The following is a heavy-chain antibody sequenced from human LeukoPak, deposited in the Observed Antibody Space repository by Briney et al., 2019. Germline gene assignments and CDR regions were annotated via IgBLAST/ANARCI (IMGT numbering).Heavy chain of an antibody. V-gene: IGHV4-31*03. CDR2: IYYSGST. J-gene: IGHJ5*02. CDR3: ARDRVAAAGREFDP. CDR1: GRPINSGGYY. Sequence: SDTLSLTCTVSGRPINSGGYYWSWIRQHPGRGLEWIGYIYYSGSTYYNPSLKSRVTISVDTSRNQFSLKLSSVTAADTAVYYCARDRVAAAGREFDPWGQGTLVTVSS. D-gene: IGHD6-13*01.